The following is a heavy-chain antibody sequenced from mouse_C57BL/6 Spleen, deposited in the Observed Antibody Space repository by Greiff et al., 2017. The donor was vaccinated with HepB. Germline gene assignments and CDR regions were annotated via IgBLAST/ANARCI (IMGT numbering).Heavy chain of an antibody. CDR1: GFSLTSYG. V-gene: IGHV2-2*01. CDR2: IWSGGST. D-gene: IGHD4-1*01. CDR3: ARNNWGNWYFDV. Sequence: QVQLQQSGPGLVQPSQSLSITCTVSGFSLTSYGVHWVRQSPGKGLEWLGVIWSGGSTDYNAAFISRLSISKDNSKSQVFFKMNSLQADDTAIYYCARNNWGNWYFDVWGTGTTVTVSS. J-gene: IGHJ1*03.